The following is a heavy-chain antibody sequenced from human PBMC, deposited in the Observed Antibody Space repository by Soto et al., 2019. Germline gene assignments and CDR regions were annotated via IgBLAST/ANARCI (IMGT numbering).Heavy chain of an antibody. CDR3: ARAGENYGSGTFSPPLRYYFNS. CDR1: GYTFTTHY. CDR2: INPSGGRT. J-gene: IGHJ4*02. D-gene: IGHD3-10*01. Sequence: QVQLVQSGTEVKKPGAPVNVSCKASGYTFTTHYMHWVRQAPGQGLEWMGIINPSGGRTTYALKFQGRVTMTSDTSTNTVYVELTSLRSEDTAIYFCARAGENYGSGTFSPPLRYYFNSWGQGTLVTVSS. V-gene: IGHV1-46*01.